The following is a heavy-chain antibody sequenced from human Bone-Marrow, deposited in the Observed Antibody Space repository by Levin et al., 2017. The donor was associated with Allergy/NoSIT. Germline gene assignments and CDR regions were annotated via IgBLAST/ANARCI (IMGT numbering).Heavy chain of an antibody. J-gene: IGHJ4*02. CDR3: ARDGLQVDRYDFWSGYYVD. Sequence: ASVKVSCRASGYTFTGYYIHWVRQVPGQRLEWMGWINPRSGGTKYAQEFQGRFTMTRESSITTAYMELSRLKSDDTAVYYCARDGLQVDRYDFWSGYYVDWGQGTLVTVSS. CDR1: GYTFTGYY. D-gene: IGHD3-3*01. V-gene: IGHV1-2*02. CDR2: INPRSGGT.